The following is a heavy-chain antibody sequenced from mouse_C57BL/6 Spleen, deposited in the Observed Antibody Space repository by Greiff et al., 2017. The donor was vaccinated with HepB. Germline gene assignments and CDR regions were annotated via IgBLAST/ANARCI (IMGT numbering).Heavy chain of an antibody. J-gene: IGHJ3*01. V-gene: IGHV5-17*01. D-gene: IGHD1-1*01. CDR1: GFTFSDYG. Sequence: DVKLVESGGGLVKPGGSLKLSCAASGFTFSDYGMHWVRQAPEKGLEWVAYISSGSSTIYYADTVKGRFTISRDNAKNTLFLQMTSLRSEDTAMYYCARDSYYGSSPFAYWGQGTLVTVSA. CDR2: ISSGSSTI. CDR3: ARDSYYGSSPFAY.